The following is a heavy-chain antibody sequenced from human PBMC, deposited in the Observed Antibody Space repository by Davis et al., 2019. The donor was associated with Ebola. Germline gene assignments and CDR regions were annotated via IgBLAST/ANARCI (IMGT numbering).Heavy chain of an antibody. V-gene: IGHV3-9*01. CDR3: AKDIVSDSGSYGLPPGTLLQEHL. Sequence: SLKISCAASGFTFDHYAMHWVRQAPGKGLEWVSGISWNSVGIGYADSVEGRFTISRDNAKNSLYLQMNSLSAEDTALYYCAKDIVSDSGSYGLPPGTLLQEHLWG. D-gene: IGHD1-26*01. CDR1: GFTFDHYA. CDR2: ISWNSVGI. J-gene: IGHJ6*01.